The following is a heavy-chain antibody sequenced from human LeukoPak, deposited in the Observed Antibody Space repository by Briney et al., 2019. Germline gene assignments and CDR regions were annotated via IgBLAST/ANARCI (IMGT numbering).Heavy chain of an antibody. CDR2: IYHSGST. CDR1: GGSISSSSYY. Sequence: PSETLSLTCTVSGGSISSSSYYWGWVRQPPGKGLEWIGEIYHSGSTNYNPSLKSRVTISVDKSKNQFSLKLSSVTAADTAVYYCARVRIYPSEYYFDYWGQGTLVTVSS. J-gene: IGHJ4*02. V-gene: IGHV4-39*07. CDR3: ARVRIYPSEYYFDY. D-gene: IGHD3-10*01.